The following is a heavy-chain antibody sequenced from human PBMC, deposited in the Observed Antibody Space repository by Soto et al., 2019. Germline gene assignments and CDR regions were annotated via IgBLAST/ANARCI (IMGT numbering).Heavy chain of an antibody. D-gene: IGHD6-19*01. CDR1: GGSFSGYY. CDR3: VSCGGYTSGWPLDY. CDR2: INHSGST. V-gene: IGHV4-34*01. Sequence: PSETLSLTCAVYGGSFSGYYWSWIRQPPGKGLEWIGEINHSGSTNYNPSLKSRVTISVDTSKNQFSLKLSSVTAADTAVYYCVSCGGYTSGWPLDYGGKGPLVT. J-gene: IGHJ4*02.